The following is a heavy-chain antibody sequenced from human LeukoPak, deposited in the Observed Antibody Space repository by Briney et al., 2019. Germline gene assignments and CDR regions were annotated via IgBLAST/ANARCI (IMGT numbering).Heavy chain of an antibody. V-gene: IGHV3-15*01. J-gene: IGHJ4*02. CDR2: IKSKTDGGTT. CDR1: GFTFSNAW. Sequence: GGSLRLSCAASGFTFSNAWMSWVRQAPGKGLEWVGRIKSKTDGGTTDYAAPVKGRFTISRDDSKNTLYLQMNSLKTEDTAVYYCTTELKMKAVAGVFDYWGQGTLVTVSS. CDR3: TTELKMKAVAGVFDY. D-gene: IGHD6-19*01.